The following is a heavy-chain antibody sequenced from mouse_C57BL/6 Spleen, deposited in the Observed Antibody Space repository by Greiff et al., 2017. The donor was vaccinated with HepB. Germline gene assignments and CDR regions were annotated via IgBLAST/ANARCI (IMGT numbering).Heavy chain of an antibody. Sequence: VKLQESGAELVKPGASVKLSCKASGYTFTEYTIHWVKQRSGQGLEWIGWFYPGSGSIKYNEKFKDKATLTADKSSSTVYMELSRLTSEDSAVYFCARHGDYYGSSLYYFDYWGQGTTLTVSS. D-gene: IGHD1-1*01. V-gene: IGHV1-62-2*01. CDR2: FYPGSGSI. CDR3: ARHGDYYGSSLYYFDY. J-gene: IGHJ2*01. CDR1: GYTFTEYT.